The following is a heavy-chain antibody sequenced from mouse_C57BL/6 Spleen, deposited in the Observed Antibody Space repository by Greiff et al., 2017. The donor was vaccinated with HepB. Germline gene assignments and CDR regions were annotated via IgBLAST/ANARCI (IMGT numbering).Heavy chain of an antibody. CDR3: ARSPITTVVATPYWYFDV. V-gene: IGHV1-36*01. Sequence: EVQLQQSGPVLVKPGPSVKISCKASGFTFTDYYMHWVKQSHGKSLEWIGLVYPYNGGTSYNQKFKGKATLTVDTSSSTAYMELNSLTSEDSAVYYRARSPITTVVATPYWYFDVWGTGTTVTVSS. CDR2: VYPYNGGT. CDR1: GFTFTDYY. J-gene: IGHJ1*03. D-gene: IGHD1-1*01.